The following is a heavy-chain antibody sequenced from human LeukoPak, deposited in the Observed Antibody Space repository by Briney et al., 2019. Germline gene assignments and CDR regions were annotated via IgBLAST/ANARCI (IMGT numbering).Heavy chain of an antibody. J-gene: IGHJ4*02. CDR3: AKVTYYDFWSGYSHFDY. CDR2: ISGSGRAT. V-gene: IGHV3-23*01. Sequence: GGSLRLSCAASGFAFSIYAMSWVRQTPEKGLEWVAAISGSGRATFYADSVRGRFTISRDNSKNTLYLQMNSLRAEDTAVYYCAKVTYYDFWSGYSHFDYWGQGTLVTVSS. CDR1: GFAFSIYA. D-gene: IGHD3-3*01.